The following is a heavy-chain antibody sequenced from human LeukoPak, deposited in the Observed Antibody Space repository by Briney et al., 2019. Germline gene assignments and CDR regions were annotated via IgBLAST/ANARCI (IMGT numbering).Heavy chain of an antibody. CDR2: ISAYNGST. CDR3: ARSSSWEIYYYYGMDV. V-gene: IGHV1-18*01. J-gene: IGHJ6*02. D-gene: IGHD6-13*01. Sequence: ASVKVSCKASGYTFTSYGISWVRQAPGQGLEWMGWISAYNGSTNYAQKLQGRVTMTTDTSTSTAYMELRSLRSDDTAVYYCARSSSWEIYYYYGMDVWGQGTTVTVSS. CDR1: GYTFTSYG.